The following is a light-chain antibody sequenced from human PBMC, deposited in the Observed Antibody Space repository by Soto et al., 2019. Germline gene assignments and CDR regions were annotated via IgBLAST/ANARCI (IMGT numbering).Light chain of an antibody. J-gene: IGKJ4*01. CDR2: KAS. CDR3: QQYDTYSGT. Sequence: DIQMTQSPSTLSASVGDRVTITCRVSQTIRSWLAWYQQKPGKAPKLLIYKASNLESGVPSRFSGSESGTEFTLSISSLQPDDFATYYCQQYDTYSGTFGGGTKVEI. CDR1: QTIRSW. V-gene: IGKV1-5*03.